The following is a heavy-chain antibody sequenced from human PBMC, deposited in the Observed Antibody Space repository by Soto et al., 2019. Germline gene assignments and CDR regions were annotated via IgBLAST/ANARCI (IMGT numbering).Heavy chain of an antibody. V-gene: IGHV3-48*03. CDR1: GFTFSSYE. Sequence: EVQLVESGGGLVQPGGSLRLSCAASGFTFSSYELNWVRQAPGKGLEWVSYISTSGSTIYYADSVKGRFTISRDNPKNSLDLRMNSLGAEDTGVYYCARRKLVPAAWGFYFDYWGQGALVTVSS. D-gene: IGHD2-2*01. CDR2: ISTSGSTI. CDR3: ARRKLVPAAWGFYFDY. J-gene: IGHJ4*02.